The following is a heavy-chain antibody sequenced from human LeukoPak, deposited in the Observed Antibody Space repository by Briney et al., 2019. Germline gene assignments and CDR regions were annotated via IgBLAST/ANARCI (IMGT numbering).Heavy chain of an antibody. V-gene: IGHV3-66*01. J-gene: IGHJ4*02. CDR2: IYRDGNT. CDR1: GLIVSSNY. CDR3: ACSGPYSNGGVMTDY. Sequence: GGPLRLSCAASGLIVSSNYMSWVRQAPGKGLEWVSIIYRDGNTKYADSVKGRFTISRDNSKNTLSLQMNSLRAEDTAVYYCACSGPYSNGGVMTDYWGQGTLVTVSS. D-gene: IGHD6-19*01.